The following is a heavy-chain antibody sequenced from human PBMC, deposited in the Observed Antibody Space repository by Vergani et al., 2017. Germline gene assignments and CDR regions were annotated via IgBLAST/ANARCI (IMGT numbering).Heavy chain of an antibody. CDR2: IYYSGST. Sequence: QLQLQESGPGLVKPSETLSLTCTVSGGSISSSSYYWGWIRQPPGKGLEWIGSIYYSGSTYYNPSLKSRVTISVDTSKNQFSLKLSSVTAADTAVYYCATYYDSSGYLKYFQHWGQGTLVTVSS. CDR3: ATYYDSSGYLKYFQH. J-gene: IGHJ1*01. CDR1: GGSISSSSYY. V-gene: IGHV4-39*01. D-gene: IGHD3-22*01.